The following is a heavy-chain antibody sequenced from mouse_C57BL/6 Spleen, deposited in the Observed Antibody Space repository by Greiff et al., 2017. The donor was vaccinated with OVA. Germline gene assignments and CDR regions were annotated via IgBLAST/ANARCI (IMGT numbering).Heavy chain of an antibody. CDR2: ISDGGSYT. D-gene: IGHD1-1*02. V-gene: IGHV5-4*01. Sequence: EVQRVESGGGLVKPGGSLKLSCAASGFTFSSYAMSWVRQTPEKRLEWVATISDGGSYTYYPDNVKGRFTISRDNAKNNLYLQMSHLKSEDTAMYYCARDGTHYAMDYWGQGTSVTVSS. J-gene: IGHJ4*01. CDR3: ARDGTHYAMDY. CDR1: GFTFSSYA.